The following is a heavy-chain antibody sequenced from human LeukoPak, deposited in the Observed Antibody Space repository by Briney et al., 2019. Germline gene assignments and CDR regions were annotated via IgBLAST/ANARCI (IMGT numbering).Heavy chain of an antibody. J-gene: IGHJ5*02. V-gene: IGHV1-18*01. Sequence: GASVKVSCKASGYTFTSYGISWVRQAPGQGLEWMGWISAYNGNTNYAQKLQGRVTMTTDTSTSTAYMELRSLRSDDTAAYYCARAWYYGSGSYWEKLGPFDPWGQGTLVTVSS. CDR1: GYTFTSYG. D-gene: IGHD3-10*01. CDR2: ISAYNGNT. CDR3: ARAWYYGSGSYWEKLGPFDP.